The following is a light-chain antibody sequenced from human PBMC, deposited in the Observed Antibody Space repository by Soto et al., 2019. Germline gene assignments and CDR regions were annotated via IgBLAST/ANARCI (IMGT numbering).Light chain of an antibody. CDR2: LNSDGSH. CDR3: QTWGTGIQV. CDR1: SGHSSYA. J-gene: IGLJ2*01. V-gene: IGLV4-69*01. Sequence: QSVLTQSPSASASLGASVKLTCTLSSGHSSYAIACHQQQPEKGPRYLMKLNSDGSHSKGDGIPDRFSGSSSGAERYLTISSLQSGDEADYCCQTWGTGIQVFGGGTKLTVL.